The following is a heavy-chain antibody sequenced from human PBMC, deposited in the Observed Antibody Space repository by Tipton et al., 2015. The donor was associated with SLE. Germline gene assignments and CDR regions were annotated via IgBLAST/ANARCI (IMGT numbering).Heavy chain of an antibody. CDR2: IDYGGST. V-gene: IGHV4-39*07. J-gene: IGHJ6*03. Sequence: TLSLTCNVSAGSIRSGSYFWGWIRQPPGKGLEWIGNIDYGGSTYYNPSLKSRVSISIDTSKNQFSLRVSSVTAADTAVYYCARGNYASESYYRLYMDVWGKGTTVTVSS. D-gene: IGHD3-10*01. CDR3: ARGNYASESYYRLYMDV. CDR1: AGSIRSGSYF.